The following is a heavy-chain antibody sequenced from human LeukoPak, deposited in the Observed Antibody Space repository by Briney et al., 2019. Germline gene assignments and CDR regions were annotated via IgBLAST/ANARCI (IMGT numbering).Heavy chain of an antibody. J-gene: IGHJ4*02. V-gene: IGHV1-69*13. D-gene: IGHD3-3*01. CDR3: ARATYYDFWSGYSAAEMYYFDY. CDR2: IIPIFGTA. Sequence: GASVKVSCKASGGTFSSYAISWVRQAPGQGLEWMGGIIPIFGTANYAQKFQGRVTITADESTSTAYMELSSLRSEDTAVYYCARATYYDFWSGYSAAEMYYFDYWGQGTLVTVSS. CDR1: GGTFSSYA.